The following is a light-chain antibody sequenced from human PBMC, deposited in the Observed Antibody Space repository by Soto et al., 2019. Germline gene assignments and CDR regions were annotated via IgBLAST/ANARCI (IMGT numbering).Light chain of an antibody. CDR2: GAS. V-gene: IGKV3-15*01. CDR3: QQYNNWPPYT. CDR1: QSVSSN. Sequence: EIVMTQSPATLSVSPGGRATLSCRASQSVSSNLAWYQEKPGQAPRLLIYGASTRATGIPARFSGSGPGTEFTLTISSLQSEDFAVYYCQQYNNWPPYTFGQGTKVDIK. J-gene: IGKJ2*01.